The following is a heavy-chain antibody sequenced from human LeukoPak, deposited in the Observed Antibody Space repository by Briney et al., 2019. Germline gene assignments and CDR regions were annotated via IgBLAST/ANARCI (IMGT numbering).Heavy chain of an antibody. CDR3: ASPPEEQWLASSYYFDY. V-gene: IGHV1-69*13. J-gene: IGHJ4*02. CDR1: GGTFSSYA. D-gene: IGHD6-19*01. CDR2: IIPIFGTA. Sequence: ASVKVSCKASGGTFSSYAISWVRQAPGQGLEWMGGIIPIFGTANYAQKFQGRVTITADESTSTAYMELSSLRSEDTAVYYCASPPEEQWLASSYYFDYWGQGTLVTVSS.